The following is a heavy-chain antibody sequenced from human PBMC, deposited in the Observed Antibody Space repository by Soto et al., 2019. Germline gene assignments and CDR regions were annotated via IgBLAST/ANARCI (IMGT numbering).Heavy chain of an antibody. CDR1: GFTFSSYG. Sequence: VQLVESGGSVVQPGRSLRLSCAASGFTFSSYGMHWVRQAPGKGLEWVTGISGSGGRTYYADSVKGRFTISRDNSNNTLSLQMHILRVEDTAVYFCAKGGYYSLFDIWGQGTMVTVSA. CDR3: AKGGYYSLFDI. D-gene: IGHD3-16*01. V-gene: IGHV3-23*04. CDR2: ISGSGGRT. J-gene: IGHJ3*02.